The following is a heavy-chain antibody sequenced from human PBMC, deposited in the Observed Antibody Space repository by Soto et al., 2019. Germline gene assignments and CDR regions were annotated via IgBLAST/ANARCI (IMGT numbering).Heavy chain of an antibody. CDR2: ISNRGST. CDR3: ARLRPVAGTSDWFDP. CDR1: GGSIRSYY. J-gene: IGHJ5*02. D-gene: IGHD6-19*01. V-gene: IGHV4-59*01. Sequence: QVQLQESGPGLVKPSETLSLTCTVSGGSIRSYYWSWIRQPPGKGLEWIGYISNRGSTNYNPSLNSRVTRSADTSNNQFSLELSSVTAADTAVYYCARLRPVAGTSDWFDPWGQGTLVTVSS.